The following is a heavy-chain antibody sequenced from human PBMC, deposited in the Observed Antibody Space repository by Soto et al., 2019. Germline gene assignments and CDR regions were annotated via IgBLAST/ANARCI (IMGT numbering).Heavy chain of an antibody. J-gene: IGHJ6*03. V-gene: IGHV1-46*03. CDR2: INPSGGST. CDR1: GYTFTSYY. CDR3: AREYAIFGPTDYYYYYMDV. D-gene: IGHD3-3*01. Sequence: ASVKVSCKASGYTFTSYYMHWVRQAPGQGLEWMGIINPSGGSTSYAQKFQGRVTMTRDTSTSTVYMELSSLRSEDTAVYYCAREYAIFGPTDYYYYYMDVWGKGTTVTVS.